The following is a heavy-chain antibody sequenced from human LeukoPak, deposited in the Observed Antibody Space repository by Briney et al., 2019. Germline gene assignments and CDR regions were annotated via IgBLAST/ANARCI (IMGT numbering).Heavy chain of an antibody. V-gene: IGHV1-69*05. D-gene: IGHD3-22*01. CDR3: ARSPQINYDSSGYYPNYYYYMDV. Sequence: ASVKVSCKASGGTFSSYAISWVRQAPGQGLEWVGGIIPTFGTANYAHKFQGRGTINTDESTSTAYMELSSLRSEDTAVYYCARSPQINYDSSGYYPNYYYYMDVWGKGTTVTVSS. J-gene: IGHJ6*03. CDR2: IIPTFGTA. CDR1: GGTFSSYA.